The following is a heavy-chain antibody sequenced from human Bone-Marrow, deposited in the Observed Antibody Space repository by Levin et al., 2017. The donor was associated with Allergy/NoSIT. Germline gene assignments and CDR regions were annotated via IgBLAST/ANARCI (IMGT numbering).Heavy chain of an antibody. CDR3: ATGVALLRSFDWRPLPDAFDI. V-gene: IGHV3-30-3*01. Sequence: GESLKISCAASGLAFRNYAMNWVRQAPGKGLEWVAVISYDGSIKYYADSVKGRFTLSRDNSKNTLNLQLNSMRHEDTAIYYGATGVALLRSFDWRPLPDAFDIWGHGTVVSVS. D-gene: IGHD3-9*01. J-gene: IGHJ3*02. CDR1: GLAFRNYA. CDR2: ISYDGSIK.